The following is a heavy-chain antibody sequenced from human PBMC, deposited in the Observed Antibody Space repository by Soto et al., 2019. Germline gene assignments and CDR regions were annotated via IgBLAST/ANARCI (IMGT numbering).Heavy chain of an antibody. CDR3: SKDRGFGEYLFDS. CDR1: GVAFSTYG. J-gene: IGHJ4*02. CDR2: LSYDGHNE. V-gene: IGHV3-30*18. D-gene: IGHD3-10*01. Sequence: QVQLVESGGAVVQPGTSLRLSCAASGVAFSTYGVHWVRQAPGKGLEWVAILSYDGHNEYYTDSVKGRFTISTDTSRNTLYLQMDRMRADDTAMYYWSKDRGFGEYLFDSWGQGTLVTVSS.